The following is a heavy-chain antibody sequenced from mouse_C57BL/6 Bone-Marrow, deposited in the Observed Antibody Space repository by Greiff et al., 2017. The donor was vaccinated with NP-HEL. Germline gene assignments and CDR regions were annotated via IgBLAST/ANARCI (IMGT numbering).Heavy chain of an antibody. J-gene: IGHJ2*01. V-gene: IGHV1-85*01. D-gene: IGHD1-1*01. CDR3: ARATTVVAKGY. CDR1: GYTFTSYD. CDR2: IYPRDGST. Sequence: QVHVKQSGPELVKPGASVKLSCKASGYTFTSYDINWVKQRPGQGLEWIGWIYPRDGSTKYNEKFKGKATLTVDTSSSTAYMELHSLTSEDSAVYFCARATTVVAKGYWGQGTTLTVSS.